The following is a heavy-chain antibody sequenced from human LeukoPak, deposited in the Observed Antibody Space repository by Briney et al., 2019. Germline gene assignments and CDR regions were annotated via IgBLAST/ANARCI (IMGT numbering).Heavy chain of an antibody. V-gene: IGHV5-51*01. CDR3: ARDGDSSSSFWYFDL. J-gene: IGHJ2*01. Sequence: GESLKISCHGSGYTFTSYLIGLVRQIAGEGQELMGIIFPGYSDTRYSPSFQGQVTISADKSISTAYLQWSSLKASDAAMYYCARDGDSSSSFWYFDLWGRGTLVTVSS. D-gene: IGHD6-6*01. CDR1: GYTFTSYL. CDR2: IFPGYSDT.